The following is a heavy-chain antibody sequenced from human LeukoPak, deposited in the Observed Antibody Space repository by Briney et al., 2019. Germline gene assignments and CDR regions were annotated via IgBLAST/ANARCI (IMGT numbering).Heavy chain of an antibody. CDR3: ARGSDTAPGLY. V-gene: IGHV4-34*01. D-gene: IGHD5-18*01. CDR1: RGSLSGYY. CDR2: INHSGST. Sequence: PSETLSLTCAVYRGSLSGYYWSWIRQPPGKGLEWIGEINHSGSTNYNPSLKSRVSISVDSSKNQFSLKASSVTAADTAVYYCARGSDTAPGLYWGQGTLVTVSS. J-gene: IGHJ4*02.